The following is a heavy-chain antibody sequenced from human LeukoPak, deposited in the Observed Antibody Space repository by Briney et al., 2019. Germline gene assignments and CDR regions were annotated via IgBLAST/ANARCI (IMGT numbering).Heavy chain of an antibody. CDR3: ARDLRDSSSWYYAPPYYYGMDV. Sequence: GGSLRLSCAASGFTFSSYAMHWVRQAPGKGLEWVAVISYDGSNKYYADSVKGRFTISRDNSKNTLYLQMNSLRAEDTAVYYCARDLRDSSSWYYAPPYYYGMDVWGQRTTVTVSS. J-gene: IGHJ6*02. V-gene: IGHV3-30-3*01. D-gene: IGHD6-13*01. CDR1: GFTFSSYA. CDR2: ISYDGSNK.